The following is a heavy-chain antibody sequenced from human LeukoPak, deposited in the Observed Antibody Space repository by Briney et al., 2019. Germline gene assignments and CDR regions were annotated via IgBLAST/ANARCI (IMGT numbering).Heavy chain of an antibody. CDR1: GVTFSDHW. CDR2: INQDGSEK. D-gene: IGHD1-26*01. Sequence: GGSLRLSCAASGVTFSDHWMTWVRQTPGKGLEWVAHINQDGSEKHFVDSVEGRFTISRDNDNNSMSLQRNKLRAEDTAVYYCARGATGTYWDWIDPWGQGTLVTVSS. J-gene: IGHJ5*02. CDR3: ARGATGTYWDWIDP. V-gene: IGHV3-7*01.